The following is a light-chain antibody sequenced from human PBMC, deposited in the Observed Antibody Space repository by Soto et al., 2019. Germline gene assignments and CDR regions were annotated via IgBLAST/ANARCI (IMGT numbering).Light chain of an antibody. CDR1: QDITNY. Sequence: DIQMTQSPSSLSASVGDRVTITCQASQDITNYLNWYQQKPGKAPKLLIYDASNLQTGVPSRFSGSGSGTDFTFTISSLQPEDIATYFCQHYYNLRLSFGGGTKVEI. J-gene: IGKJ4*01. CDR3: QHYYNLRLS. CDR2: DAS. V-gene: IGKV1-33*01.